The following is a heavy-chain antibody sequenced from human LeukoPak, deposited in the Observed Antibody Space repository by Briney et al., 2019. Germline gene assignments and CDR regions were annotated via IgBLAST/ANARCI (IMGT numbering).Heavy chain of an antibody. D-gene: IGHD2-2*02. J-gene: IGHJ6*03. CDR2: MNPDSGNT. Sequence: GASVKVSCKASGYTFTSYDVTWVRQATGQGLEWMGWMNPDSGNTGYAQKFQGRVTMTRNTAISTAYMELNSLTSADTAVYYCASRYRHFMDVWGKGTTVTISS. CDR1: GYTFTSYD. CDR3: ASRYRHFMDV. V-gene: IGHV1-8*01.